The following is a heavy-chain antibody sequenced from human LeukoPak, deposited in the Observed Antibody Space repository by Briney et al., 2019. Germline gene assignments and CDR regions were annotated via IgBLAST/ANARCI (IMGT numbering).Heavy chain of an antibody. CDR3: ARHSGLSSSWTDWFDP. J-gene: IGHJ5*02. V-gene: IGHV4-39*01. D-gene: IGHD6-13*01. CDR1: GGSISSSSYY. Sequence: SETLSLTCTVSGGSISSSSYYWGWIRQPPGKGLEWIGSIYYSGSTNYNPSLKSRVTISVDTSKNQFSLKLSSVTAADTAVYYCARHSGLSSSWTDWFDPWGQGTLVTVSS. CDR2: IYYSGST.